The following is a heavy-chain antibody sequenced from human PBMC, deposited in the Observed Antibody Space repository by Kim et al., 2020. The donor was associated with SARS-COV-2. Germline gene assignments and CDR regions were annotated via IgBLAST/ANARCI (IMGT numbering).Heavy chain of an antibody. Sequence: GGSLRLSCAASGFTFSDYYMSWIRQAPGKGLEWVSYISSSSSYTNYADSVKGRFTISRDNAKNSLYLQMNSLRAEDTAVYYCARDRSALVGAGNFDYWGQGTLVTVSS. CDR1: GFTFSDYY. CDR2: ISSSSSYT. D-gene: IGHD1-26*01. V-gene: IGHV3-11*05. CDR3: ARDRSALVGAGNFDY. J-gene: IGHJ4*02.